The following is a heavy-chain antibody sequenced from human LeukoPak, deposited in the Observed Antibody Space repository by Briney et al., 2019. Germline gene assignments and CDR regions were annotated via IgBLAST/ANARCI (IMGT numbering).Heavy chain of an antibody. J-gene: IGHJ4*02. D-gene: IGHD2-2*01. V-gene: IGHV1-18*01. CDR1: GYTFTSYG. Sequence: GASVKVSCKASGYTFTSYGISWVRQAPGQGLEWMGWISAYNGNTSYAQKLQGRVTMTTDTSTSTAYMELRSLRSDDTAVYYCAKEEDCSSPSCYVGQFDYWGQGTLVTVSS. CDR2: ISAYNGNT. CDR3: AKEEDCSSPSCYVGQFDY.